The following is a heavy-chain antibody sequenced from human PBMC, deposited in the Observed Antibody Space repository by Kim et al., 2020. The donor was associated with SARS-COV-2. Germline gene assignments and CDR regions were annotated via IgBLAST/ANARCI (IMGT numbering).Heavy chain of an antibody. CDR2: ISAYNGNT. J-gene: IGHJ6*02. CDR3: ARATVLRYFDWLCGTTGCDYYGMDG. Sequence: ASVKVSCKASGYTFTSYGISWVRQAPGQGLEWMGWISAYNGNTNYAQKLQGRVTMTTDTSTSTAYMELRSLRSDDTAVYYCARATVLRYFDWLCGTTGCDYYGMDGWGQGTTVTVSS. CDR1: GYTFTSYG. D-gene: IGHD3-9*01. V-gene: IGHV1-18*01.